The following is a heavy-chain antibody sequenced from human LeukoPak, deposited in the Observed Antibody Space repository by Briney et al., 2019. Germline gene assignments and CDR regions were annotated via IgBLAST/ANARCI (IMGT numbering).Heavy chain of an antibody. J-gene: IGHJ4*02. D-gene: IGHD2-15*01. CDR3: ARDWGCSGGSCYSGPDY. V-gene: IGHV3-7*01. CDR1: GFTFSSYW. CDR2: IKQDGSEK. Sequence: PGGSLRLSCAASGFTFSSYWMSWVRQAPGKGLEWVANIKQDGSEKYYVDSVKGRFTISRDNAKNSLHLQMNSLRAEDTAVYYCARDWGCSGGSCYSGPDYWGQGTLVTVSS.